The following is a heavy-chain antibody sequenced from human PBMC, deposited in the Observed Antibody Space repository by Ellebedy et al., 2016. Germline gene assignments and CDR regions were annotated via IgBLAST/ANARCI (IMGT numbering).Heavy chain of an antibody. V-gene: IGHV4-34*01. CDR2: INHSGST. D-gene: IGHD1-26*01. Sequence: SQTLSLTCAVYGGSFSGYYWSWIRQPPGKGLEWIGEINHSGSTNYNPSLKSRVTISVDTSKNQFSLKLSSVTAADTAVYYCAGIGRIFDYWGQGTLVTVSS. J-gene: IGHJ4*02. CDR1: GGSFSGYY. CDR3: AGIGRIFDY.